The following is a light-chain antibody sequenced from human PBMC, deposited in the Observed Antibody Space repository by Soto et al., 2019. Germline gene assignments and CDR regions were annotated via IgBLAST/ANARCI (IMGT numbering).Light chain of an antibody. CDR1: QDIGNN. J-gene: IGKJ4*01. Sequence: DIQMTQSPSSLSASVGDRVTITCQASQDIGNNLNWYQQKPGKAPKLLIYDASNLETGVPSRFSGSGSGTDFSFTISSLQPEDIATYYCQHYDNPPALTFGGGTRVEIK. V-gene: IGKV1-33*01. CDR2: DAS. CDR3: QHYDNPPALT.